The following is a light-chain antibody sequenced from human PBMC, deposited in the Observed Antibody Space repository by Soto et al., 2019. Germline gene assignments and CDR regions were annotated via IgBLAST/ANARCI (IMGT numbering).Light chain of an antibody. V-gene: IGKV2-28*01. Sequence: DTVMTQSPLSLPVTPGEPASIPCRSSQSLLHSNGYKYLDWDLQKPGQSPQLLIYGASSLESGVPSRFSGSGSGTEFTLTISSLQPDDFATYYCEQYRRYPWTFGQGTKVDIK. J-gene: IGKJ1*01. CDR1: QSLLHSNGYKY. CDR3: EQYRRYPWT. CDR2: GAS.